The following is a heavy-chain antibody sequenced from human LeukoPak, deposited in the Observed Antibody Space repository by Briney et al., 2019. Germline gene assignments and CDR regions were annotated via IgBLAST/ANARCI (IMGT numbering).Heavy chain of an antibody. CDR1: GFTFSSYA. D-gene: IGHD1-26*01. CDR3: AREGAGATSPAFDI. CDR2: ISYDGSNK. J-gene: IGHJ3*02. Sequence: GGSLRLSCAASGFTFSSYAMHWVRQAPGKGLEWVAVISYDGSNKYYADSVKGRFTISRDNSKNTLYLQMNSLRAEDTAVYYCAREGAGATSPAFDIWGQGTMVTVSS. V-gene: IGHV3-30-3*01.